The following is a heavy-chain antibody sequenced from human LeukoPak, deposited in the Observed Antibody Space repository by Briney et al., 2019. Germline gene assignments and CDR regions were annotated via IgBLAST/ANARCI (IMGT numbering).Heavy chain of an antibody. V-gene: IGHV6-1*01. Sequence: SQTLSLTCAISGDSVSSNSAAWNWIRQSPSRGLEWLGRTYYRSKWYSDYGASVRGRIAINPDTSKNQFSLQLNSVTPEDTAVYYCARATKGGYSYGLYYYYGMDVWGQGTTVTVSS. D-gene: IGHD5-18*01. CDR1: GDSVSSNSAA. CDR3: ARATKGGYSYGLYYYYGMDV. CDR2: TYYRSKWYS. J-gene: IGHJ6*02.